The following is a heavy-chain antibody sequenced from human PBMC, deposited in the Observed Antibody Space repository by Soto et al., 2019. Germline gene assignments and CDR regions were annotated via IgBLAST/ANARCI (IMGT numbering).Heavy chain of an antibody. V-gene: IGHV5-10-1*01. J-gene: IGHJ6*02. CDR2: IDPSDSYT. Sequence: GESLKISCKGSGYSFTSYWISWVRQMPGKGLEWMGRIDPSDSYTNYSPSFQGHVTISADKSISTAYLQWSSLKASDTAMYYCARHSYSNYDIYYYGMDVWGQGTMVTVSS. CDR3: ARHSYSNYDIYYYGMDV. CDR1: GYSFTSYW. D-gene: IGHD4-4*01.